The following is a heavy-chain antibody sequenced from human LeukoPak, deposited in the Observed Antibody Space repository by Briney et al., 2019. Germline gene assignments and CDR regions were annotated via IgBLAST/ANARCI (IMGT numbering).Heavy chain of an antibody. J-gene: IGHJ6*02. CDR1: EFTFSSNC. CDR3: ARDRARFLACSPLYYGMDV. D-gene: IGHD3-3*01. CDR2: ISSSSSYI. Sequence: GGSLRLSCAASEFTFSSNCMNWCRQAPGKGLEWVSSISSSSSYIYYADSVKGRFTISRDNAKNSLYLQMNSLRAEDTAVYYCARDRARFLACSPLYYGMDVWGQGTTVTVSS. V-gene: IGHV3-21*01.